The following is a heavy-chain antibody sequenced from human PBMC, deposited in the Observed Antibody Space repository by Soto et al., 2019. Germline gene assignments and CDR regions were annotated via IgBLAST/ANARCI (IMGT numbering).Heavy chain of an antibody. CDR2: TSYDGSNR. D-gene: IGHD5-18*01. CDR1: GFTFGSIA. V-gene: IGHV3-30*04. CDR3: AREKGLRLVY. Sequence: QVQLVESGGGAVQPGRSLRLSCTASGFTFGSIAMHWVRQAPGRGLEWVALTSYDGSNRYYADSVQGRFTLSRDNSRNLLFLQMNSLRVEDTAVYYCAREKGLRLVYWGQGTLVTVSS. J-gene: IGHJ4*02.